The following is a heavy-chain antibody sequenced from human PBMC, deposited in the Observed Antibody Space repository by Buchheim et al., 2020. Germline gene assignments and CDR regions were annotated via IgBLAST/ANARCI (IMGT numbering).Heavy chain of an antibody. CDR3: ARGRSITFGGVIAPSLDY. J-gene: IGHJ4*02. CDR2: IYHSGST. V-gene: IGHV4-30-2*01. CDR1: GGSISSGGYS. D-gene: IGHD3-16*02. Sequence: QLQLQESGSGLVKPSQTLSLTCAVSGGSISSGGYSWSWIRQPPGKGLEWIGYIYHSGSTYYNPSLKSRVNITVNRSKNQVSLKLSSVTAADTAVYYCARGRSITFGGVIAPSLDYWGQGTL.